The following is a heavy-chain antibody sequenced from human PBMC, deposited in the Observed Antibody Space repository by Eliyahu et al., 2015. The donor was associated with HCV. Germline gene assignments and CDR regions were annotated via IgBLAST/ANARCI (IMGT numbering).Heavy chain of an antibody. CDR3: ARSRVDYAKYNWFDP. J-gene: IGHJ5*02. V-gene: IGHV4-39*01. CDR2: IYYSGST. D-gene: IGHD4-17*01. CDR1: XGSISSSSYY. Sequence: QLQLQESGPGLVKLSETLSLTCTVXXGSISSSSYYWGWIRQPPGKGLXWIGSIYYSGSTYYNPSLKSRVTISVDTSKNQFSLKLSSVTAADTAVYYCARSRVDYAKYNWFDPWGQGTLVTVSS.